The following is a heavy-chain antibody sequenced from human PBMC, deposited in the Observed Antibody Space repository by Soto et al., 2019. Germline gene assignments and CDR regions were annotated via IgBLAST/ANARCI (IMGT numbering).Heavy chain of an antibody. CDR3: ARDPILLWFGESAGGDAFDI. CDR1: GGSFSGYY. Sequence: QVQLQQWGAGLLKPSETLSLTCAVYGGSFSGYYWSWIRQPPGKGLEWIGEINHSGSTNYNPSLKCRVTISVDTSKNQFSLKLSSVTAADTAVYYCARDPILLWFGESAGGDAFDIWGQGTMVTVSS. J-gene: IGHJ3*02. D-gene: IGHD3-10*01. V-gene: IGHV4-34*01. CDR2: INHSGST.